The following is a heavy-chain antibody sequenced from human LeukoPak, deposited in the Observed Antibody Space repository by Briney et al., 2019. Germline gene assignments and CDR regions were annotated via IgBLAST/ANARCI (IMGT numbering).Heavy chain of an antibody. V-gene: IGHV3-48*02. CDR1: GFTFTSYS. J-gene: IGHJ4*02. CDR3: ARDLRPYSSGCFNY. CDR2: ISSSSSPI. D-gene: IGHD6-19*01. Sequence: PGGSLRLSCAASGFTFTSYSMNWVRQPPGKGLEWVSYISSSSSPIHYADSVKGRFSISRDNAKDSLYLQMNSLRDEDTAVYYCARDLRPYSSGCFNYWGQGTLVTVSS.